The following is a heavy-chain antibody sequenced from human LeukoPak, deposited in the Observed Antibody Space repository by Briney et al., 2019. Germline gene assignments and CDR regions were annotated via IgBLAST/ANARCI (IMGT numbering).Heavy chain of an antibody. D-gene: IGHD1-1*01. J-gene: IGHJ1*01. CDR2: ISSAGVT. CDR3: ARLPRGTQPPDYCQN. CDR1: GDSKSTYS. Sequence: SETLSLTCTVSGDSKSTYSWNWIRQPPGKGLEWIGRISSAGVTKYNPSLKSRITFSLDTSRNQFSLKLTSVTAADTAVYFCARLPRGTQPPDYCQNWGQGTLVTVSS. V-gene: IGHV4-59*08.